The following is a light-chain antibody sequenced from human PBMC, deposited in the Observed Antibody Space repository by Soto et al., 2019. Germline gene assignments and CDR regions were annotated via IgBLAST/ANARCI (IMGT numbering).Light chain of an antibody. V-gene: IGLV2-14*01. CDR3: SSHTSGDTRV. CDR1: SSDVGGYDY. Sequence: ITRTATSSDVGGYDYVSWYQQHPDKAPKLIIYEVTKRPSGVSNRFSGSKSGNTASLTISGLQPDDEADYYCSSHTSGDTRVFGSVTKVTVL. J-gene: IGLJ1*01. CDR2: EVT.